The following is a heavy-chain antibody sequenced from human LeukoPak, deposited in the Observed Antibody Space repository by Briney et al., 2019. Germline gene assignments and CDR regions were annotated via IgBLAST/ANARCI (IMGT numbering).Heavy chain of an antibody. D-gene: IGHD3-22*01. CDR3: TTDPPPNYYYDSSGYYILNSLGY. CDR2: IKSKTDGGTT. J-gene: IGHJ4*02. V-gene: IGHV3-15*01. Sequence: GGSLRLSCAASGFTFSDAGMNWVRQAPGKGLEWVGRIKSKTDGGTTDYAAPVKGRFTISRDDSKNTLYLQMSSLKSEDTAVYYCTTDPPPNYYYDSSGYYILNSLGYWGQGTLVTVSS. CDR1: GFTFSDAG.